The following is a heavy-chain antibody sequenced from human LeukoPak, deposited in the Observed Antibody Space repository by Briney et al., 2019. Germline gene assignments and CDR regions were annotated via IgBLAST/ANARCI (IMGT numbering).Heavy chain of an antibody. J-gene: IGHJ4*02. CDR2: INSDGSGT. V-gene: IGHV3-74*01. CDR3: ARGGAYSYGTFDY. CDR1: GFTFRNYW. D-gene: IGHD5-18*01. Sequence: GGSLRLSCAASGFTFRNYWMHWVRQAPGKGLVWVSRINSDGSGTSYADSVKGRFTISRDNAKNTLYLQMSSLRAEDTAVYYCARGGAYSYGTFDYWGQGTLVTVSS.